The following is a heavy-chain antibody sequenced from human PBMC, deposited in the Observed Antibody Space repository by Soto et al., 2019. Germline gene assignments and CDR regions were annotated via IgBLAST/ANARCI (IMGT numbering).Heavy chain of an antibody. V-gene: IGHV1-69*18. CDR2: IIPLFGTT. CDR1: GGTFSTYT. D-gene: IGHD3-16*01. J-gene: IGHJ3*01. Sequence: QVHLVQSGAEVRQPGSSVKVSCKTSGGTFSTYTIYWVRQAPGQGLEWMGRIIPLFGTTKYAQNFQDRVTITAEESTSTTYMELSSLTAEDTAVYYCARRLDDRADEGFDVWGEGTAVTVSA. CDR3: ARRLDDRADEGFDV.